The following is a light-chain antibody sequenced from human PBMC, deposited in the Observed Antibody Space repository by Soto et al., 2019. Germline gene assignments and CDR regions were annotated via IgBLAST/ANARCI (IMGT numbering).Light chain of an antibody. Sequence: EVVLTQSPGTLSLSPGERASLSCRASQSTNYLARYQQKAGQAPRLLIYGSSTRAPGTPDRFSASGSGTDFTLTISRLEPEDCAVYFCQQYGRSQWTVGQGTKVDIK. CDR2: GSS. J-gene: IGKJ1*01. CDR3: QQYGRSQWT. CDR1: QSTNY. V-gene: IGKV3-20*01.